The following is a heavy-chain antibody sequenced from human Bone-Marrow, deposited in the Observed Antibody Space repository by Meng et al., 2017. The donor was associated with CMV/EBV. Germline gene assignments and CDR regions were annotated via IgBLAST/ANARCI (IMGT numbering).Heavy chain of an antibody. Sequence: EVRVLGAGGGLWQLGGYLRLAWSASGFTLSDHDMSWVRQVPGKRLEWVSFINSFGSSTFYSDSVKGRFTISRDIAKNTVYLQMNSLRGEDTAVYFCMRGHVTNWGQGTLVTVSS. CDR2: INSFGSST. V-gene: IGHV3-23*03. J-gene: IGHJ4*02. CDR1: GFTLSDHD. D-gene: IGHD2-21*02. CDR3: MRGHVTN.